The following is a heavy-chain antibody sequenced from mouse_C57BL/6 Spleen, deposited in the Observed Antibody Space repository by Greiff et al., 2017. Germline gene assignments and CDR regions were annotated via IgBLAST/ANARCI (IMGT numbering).Heavy chain of an antibody. Sequence: VKLLQSGPELVKPGASLKISCKASGYSFSDYNMNWVKQNNGKSLEWIGGINPNYGTTSYNQKFKGKATLTVDQSSSTAYMQLNSLTYEDSSVYYCARNGMSNSCFAYWGQGTLVTVSA. V-gene: IGHV1-39*01. J-gene: IGHJ3*01. CDR1: GYSFSDYN. D-gene: IGHD2-5*01. CDR2: INPNYGTT. CDR3: ARNGMSNSCFAY.